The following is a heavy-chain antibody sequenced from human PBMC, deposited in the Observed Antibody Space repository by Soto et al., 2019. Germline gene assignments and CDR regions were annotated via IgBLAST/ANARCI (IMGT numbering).Heavy chain of an antibody. CDR3: AKKVNSGSGSQFFDY. Sequence: VGSLRLSCAASGFTFSSYSMSWVRQAPGRGLEWVSGFRSGGDDDTTYYADSVRGRFTISRDNSKNTLFLQMNSLRAEDTAIYYCAKKVNSGSGSQFFDYWGQGTLVTVSS. J-gene: IGHJ4*02. CDR2: FRSGGDDDTT. D-gene: IGHD3-10*01. CDR1: GFTFSSYS. V-gene: IGHV3-23*01.